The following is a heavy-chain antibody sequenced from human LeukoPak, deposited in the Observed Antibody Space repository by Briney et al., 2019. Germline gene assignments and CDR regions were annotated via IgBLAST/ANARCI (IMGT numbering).Heavy chain of an antibody. J-gene: IGHJ6*03. CDR2: IRPGGNDN. CDR1: GFTFTSYP. CDR3: ATGVLPRGFLEVIRTCNYFSNYMGV. D-gene: IGHD3-3*01. V-gene: IGHV3-30*02. Sequence: GGSLRLSCAASGFTFTSYPMHWVRQAPGKGLEWLAFIRPGGNDNHYADSVKGRFTISRDNSKNTLYLQMNSLRTEDTAIYYCATGVLPRGFLEVIRTCNYFSNYMGVWGKGTMVVVSS.